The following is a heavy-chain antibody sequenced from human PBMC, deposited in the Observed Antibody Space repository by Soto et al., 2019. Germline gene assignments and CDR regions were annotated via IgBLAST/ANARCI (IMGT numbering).Heavy chain of an antibody. V-gene: IGHV1-18*01. Sequence: QVQLVQSGAEVKKPGASVKVTCKAYGYTFTSYGISWVRQAPGLGLEWMGWINAYNGNTKYAQKLQGRVTMTTDTSTSTAYMELRSLRSDDTAVCYCARDQAMAQFDYWGQGTLVTIPS. D-gene: IGHD5-18*01. CDR3: ARDQAMAQFDY. J-gene: IGHJ4*02. CDR1: GYTFTSYG. CDR2: INAYNGNT.